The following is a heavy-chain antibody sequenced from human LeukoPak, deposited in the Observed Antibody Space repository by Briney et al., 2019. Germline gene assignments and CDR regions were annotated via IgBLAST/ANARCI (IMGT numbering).Heavy chain of an antibody. D-gene: IGHD2-15*01. CDR3: ARDRRGYCSGGSCQPYNRFDP. V-gene: IGHV1-69*13. CDR2: IIPIFGTA. Sequence: SVKVSCKASGGTFSSYAISWVRQAPGQGLEWMGGIIPIFGTANYAQKFQGRVTITADESTSTAYMELSSLRSEDTAVYYCARDRRGYCSGGSCQPYNRFDPWGQGTLVTVSS. J-gene: IGHJ5*02. CDR1: GGTFSSYA.